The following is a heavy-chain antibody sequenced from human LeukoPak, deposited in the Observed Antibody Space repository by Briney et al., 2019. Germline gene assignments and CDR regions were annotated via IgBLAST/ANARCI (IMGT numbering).Heavy chain of an antibody. CDR3: AKDYSDSRVADVFFEY. Sequence: GGSLSLSCAASGLIFSNYAMSWVRQAPGKGLEWVSGITSGFTPHYADSVKGRFTTSRDNSKNTFHLQMNSLRAEDTAVYYCAKDYSDSRVADVFFEYWGQGTLVTVSS. J-gene: IGHJ4*02. CDR1: GLIFSNYA. D-gene: IGHD2-15*01. V-gene: IGHV3-23*01. CDR2: ITSGFTP.